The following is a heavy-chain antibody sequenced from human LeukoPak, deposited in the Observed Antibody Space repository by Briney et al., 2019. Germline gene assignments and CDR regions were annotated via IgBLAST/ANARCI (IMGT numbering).Heavy chain of an antibody. CDR1: GFTVSSNY. Sequence: GGSLRLSCAASGFTVSSNYMSWVRQAPGKGLEWVSIIYSGGSTFYADSVKGRFTISRDNSKNTLYLQMNSLRAEDTAVYYCARGGSYLSASDIWGQGTKGTVSS. CDR2: IYSGGST. D-gene: IGHD1-26*01. V-gene: IGHV3-53*01. CDR3: ARGGSYLSASDI. J-gene: IGHJ3*02.